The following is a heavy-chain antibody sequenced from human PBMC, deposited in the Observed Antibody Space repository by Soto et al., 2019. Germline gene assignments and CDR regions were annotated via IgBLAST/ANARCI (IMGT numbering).Heavy chain of an antibody. CDR1: GFTFSNAW. CDR3: TASPSGDCGIWSGDY. Sequence: EVQLVESGGGLVRPGGSLRLSCAASGFTFSNAWMSWVRQAPGKGLEWVGRIKSKTDGGTTDYAAPVKGRFTISRDDSNNTLYLQINSRKSADTAVDYCTASPSGDCGIWSGDYWGQGTLVTVSS. V-gene: IGHV3-15*01. J-gene: IGHJ4*02. CDR2: IKSKTDGGTT. D-gene: IGHD2-21*02.